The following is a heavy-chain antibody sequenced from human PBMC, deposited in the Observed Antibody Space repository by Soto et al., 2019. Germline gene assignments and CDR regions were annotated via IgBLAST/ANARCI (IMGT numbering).Heavy chain of an antibody. D-gene: IGHD2-21*02. CDR2: ISAGNGNT. CDR3: ARSIVVVTALDY. CDR1: GYTFTSYA. J-gene: IGHJ4*02. Sequence: AXVKVSCKASGYTFTSYAMHWVRQAPGQRLEWMGWISAGNGNTKYSQKFQGRVTITRDTSASTAYMELSSLRSEDTAVYYCARSIVVVTALDYWGQGTLVTVSS. V-gene: IGHV1-3*01.